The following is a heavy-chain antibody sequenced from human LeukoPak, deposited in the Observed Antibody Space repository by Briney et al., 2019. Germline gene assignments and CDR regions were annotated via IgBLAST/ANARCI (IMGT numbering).Heavy chain of an antibody. CDR2: INPKTGVT. Sequence: ASVKHSCKASGYTYTHYYLQWVRQAPGHGLEWMGWINPKTGVTKYAQNFQGRVTMTRDTSISTAYMELSRLRSDDTAVYYCARVDQYDILTTYCNSWFAPWGQAPLVTVSS. CDR3: ARVDQYDILTTYCNSWFAP. V-gene: IGHV1-2*02. D-gene: IGHD3-9*01. J-gene: IGHJ5*02. CDR1: GYTYTHYY.